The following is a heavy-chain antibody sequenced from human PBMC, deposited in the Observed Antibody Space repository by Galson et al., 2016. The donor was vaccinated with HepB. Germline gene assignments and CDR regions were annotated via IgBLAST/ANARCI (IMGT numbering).Heavy chain of an antibody. CDR1: GGSFSGYY. Sequence: SLTCAVYGGSFSGYYWSWIRQPPGKGLEWIGEINHSGSTNYNPSLKSRVTISVDTSKNQFSLKLSSVTAADTAVYYCARDRSSGSGNFGYWGQGTLVTVSS. CDR3: ARDRSSGSGNFGY. J-gene: IGHJ4*02. V-gene: IGHV4-34*09. CDR2: INHSGST. D-gene: IGHD3-10*01.